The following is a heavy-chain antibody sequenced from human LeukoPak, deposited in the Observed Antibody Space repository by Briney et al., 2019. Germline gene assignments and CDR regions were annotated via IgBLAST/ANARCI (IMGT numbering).Heavy chain of an antibody. CDR3: AKGPDYGELYYFDY. CDR2: ISGSGGST. CDR1: GFTFSSYA. Sequence: PGGSLRLSCAASGFTFSSYAMSWVRQAPGKGLEWVSAISGSGGSTYYADSVKGRFTISRDSSKNTLYLQMNSLRAEDTAVYYCAKGPDYGELYYFDYWGQGTLVTVSS. V-gene: IGHV3-23*01. J-gene: IGHJ4*02. D-gene: IGHD4-17*01.